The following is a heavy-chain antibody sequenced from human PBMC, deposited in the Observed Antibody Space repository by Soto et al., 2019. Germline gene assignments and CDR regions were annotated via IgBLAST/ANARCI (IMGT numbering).Heavy chain of an antibody. J-gene: IGHJ4*02. CDR3: AHRPSYDPSGAFDY. D-gene: IGHD3-22*01. CDR1: GFSLSNSGVG. CDR2: IYWDDDR. Sequence: QITLKESGPPLVKPTETLTLTCIFSGFSLSNSGVGVGWLRQPPGKALEWLALIYWDDDRRYSASLRSRLTIPKDTSNNQVVLTMTNMDPMDTATYYCAHRPSYDPSGAFDYWGQGTLVTVSS. V-gene: IGHV2-5*02.